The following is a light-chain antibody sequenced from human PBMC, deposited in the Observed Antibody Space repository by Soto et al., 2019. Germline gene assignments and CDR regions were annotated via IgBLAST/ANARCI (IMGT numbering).Light chain of an antibody. Sequence: DIQMTQSPSTLSGSVGDRVTITCRASQSIQTWLAWYQQKPGKAPKLLIFDASDLASGVSSRFSGSGSGAEFTLTISSLQADDFATYYCQQYESYPYTFGRGTRLEIK. V-gene: IGKV1-5*01. J-gene: IGKJ2*01. CDR2: DAS. CDR3: QQYESYPYT. CDR1: QSIQTW.